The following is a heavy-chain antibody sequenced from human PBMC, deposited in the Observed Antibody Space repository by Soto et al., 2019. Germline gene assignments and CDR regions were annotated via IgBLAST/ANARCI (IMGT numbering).Heavy chain of an antibody. Sequence: ASVKVSCKASGYTFTSYDINWVRQATGQGLEWMGWMNPNSGNTGYAQKFQGRVTITADESTSTAYMELSSLRSEDTAVYYCAAPGEGYCSGGSCYSVNDAFDVWGQGTMVTVSS. CDR3: AAPGEGYCSGGSCYSVNDAFDV. V-gene: IGHV1-8*01. D-gene: IGHD2-15*01. CDR1: GYTFTSYD. CDR2: MNPNSGNT. J-gene: IGHJ3*01.